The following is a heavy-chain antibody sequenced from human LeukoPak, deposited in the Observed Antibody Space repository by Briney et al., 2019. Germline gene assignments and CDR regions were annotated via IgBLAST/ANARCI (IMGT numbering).Heavy chain of an antibody. Sequence: GGSLRLSCAAPGFTFSSYDMNWVRQAPGKGLEWVSYISSSGSTIYYADSVKGRFTLSRDNAKNSLYLQMNSLGAEEAAVYYCARTYSSAHEYYFDYWGQGTLVSVSS. CDR3: ARTYSSAHEYYFDY. CDR2: ISSSGSTI. CDR1: GFTFSSYD. J-gene: IGHJ4*02. D-gene: IGHD3-22*01. V-gene: IGHV3-48*03.